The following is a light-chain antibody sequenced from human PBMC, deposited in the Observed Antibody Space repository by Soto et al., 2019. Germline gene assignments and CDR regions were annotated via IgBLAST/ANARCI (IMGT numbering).Light chain of an antibody. CDR3: KQYNNWPPWA. CDR2: GAS. Sequence: EIVMTQSPATLSVSPGERATLSCRASQSVSSNLAWYQQKPGRAPRLLIYGASTRVTGVPARFSGSGSGTEFTLTISSLQSEDFAVYYCKQYNNWPPWAFGKGTKVEIK. J-gene: IGKJ1*01. CDR1: QSVSSN. V-gene: IGKV3-15*01.